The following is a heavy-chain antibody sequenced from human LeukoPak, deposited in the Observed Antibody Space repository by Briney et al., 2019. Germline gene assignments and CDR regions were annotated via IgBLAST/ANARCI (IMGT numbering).Heavy chain of an antibody. CDR3: GRESRPGGVGIGASDI. CDR2: IYTSGST. D-gene: IGHD3-16*01. Sequence: SETLSLTCTVSGGSISNYYWSWIRQPAGKGLEWIGRIYTSGSTNYNPSLKSRVTMSIDTSKNQFSLKLSSVTAADTAVYYCGRESRPGGVGIGASDIWGQGTMVTVSS. V-gene: IGHV4-4*07. CDR1: GGSISNYY. J-gene: IGHJ3*02.